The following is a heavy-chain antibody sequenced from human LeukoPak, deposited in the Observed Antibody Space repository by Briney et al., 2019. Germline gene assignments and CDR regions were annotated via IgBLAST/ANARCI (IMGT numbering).Heavy chain of an antibody. D-gene: IGHD3-3*01. CDR3: ARDQFYDFWIGHYRPSMDV. V-gene: IGHV3-21*06. Sequence: VXQAXGXXLEWVSSISSSGSDAYYADSLEGRFTISRDNASNSLFLQMNSLRAEDTAIYYCARDQFYDFWIGHYRPSMDVWGKGTTVTVFS. CDR2: ISSSGSDA. J-gene: IGHJ6*03.